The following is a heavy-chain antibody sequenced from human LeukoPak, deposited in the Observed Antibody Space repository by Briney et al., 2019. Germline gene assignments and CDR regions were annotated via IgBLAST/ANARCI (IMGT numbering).Heavy chain of an antibody. CDR1: GGSLTSYY. D-gene: IGHD2-15*01. CDR3: ARLGSYFDY. J-gene: IGHJ4*02. Sequence: SDPQSLPCTVSGGSLTSYYWSWVRQPPRQRIQRIGYTYYRGRLNYNPSLKSRVPISVDQSQHQFSLQLGPVTAADTAVYYCARLGSYFDYWGQGTQVTVSS. V-gene: IGHV4-59*08. CDR2: TYYRGRL.